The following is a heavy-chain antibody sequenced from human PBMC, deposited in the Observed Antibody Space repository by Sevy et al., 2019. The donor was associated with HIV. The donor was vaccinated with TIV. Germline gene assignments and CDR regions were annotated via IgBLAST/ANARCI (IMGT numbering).Heavy chain of an antibody. CDR2: ISYDGSNK. J-gene: IGHJ4*02. CDR3: AREEGYYGSGSYYRSDY. Sequence: GGSLRLSCAASGFTFSSYAMHWVRQAPGKGLEWVAVISYDGSNKYYADSMKGRFTISRDNSKNTLYLQMNSLRAEDTVLYYCAREEGYYGSGSYYRSDYWGQGTLVTVSS. CDR1: GFTFSSYA. V-gene: IGHV3-30-3*01. D-gene: IGHD3-10*01.